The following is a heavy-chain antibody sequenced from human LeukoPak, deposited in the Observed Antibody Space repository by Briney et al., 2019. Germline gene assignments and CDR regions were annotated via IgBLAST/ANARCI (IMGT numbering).Heavy chain of an antibody. D-gene: IGHD2-2*01. CDR1: GFTVSSNY. Sequence: GGSLRLSCAASGFTVSSNYMSWVRQDPGKGLEWVSVIYSGGSTYYADSVKGRFTISRDNSKNTLYLQMNSLRAEDTAVYYCAREGAVVPAAILGYGMDVWGQGTTVTVSS. J-gene: IGHJ6*02. CDR2: IYSGGST. CDR3: AREGAVVPAAILGYGMDV. V-gene: IGHV3-53*01.